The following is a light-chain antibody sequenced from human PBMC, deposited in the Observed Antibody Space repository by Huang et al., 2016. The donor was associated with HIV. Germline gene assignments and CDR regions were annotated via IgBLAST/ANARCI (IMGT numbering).Light chain of an antibody. CDR1: QSVFSRSTNKNY. V-gene: IGKV4-1*01. CDR2: WAS. J-gene: IGKJ1*01. Sequence: DIVMTQSPDSLAVSLGERATLNCKSSQSVFSRSTNKNYLAWFQQKPGQPPKLLIFWASSREAGVPDRFSGSGSGTHFTLTSSNLEAEDAAVYYCQQYYSSPQTFGQGTRVEVK. CDR3: QQYYSSPQT.